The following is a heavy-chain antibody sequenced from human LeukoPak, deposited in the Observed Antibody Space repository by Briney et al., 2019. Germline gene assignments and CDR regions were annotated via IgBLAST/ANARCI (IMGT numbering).Heavy chain of an antibody. CDR3: ARSGTSRYYFYGMDV. CDR1: GGSISSYY. CDR2: IYYSGST. Sequence: SETLSLTCTVSGGSISSYYWSWIRQPPGKGLEWIGYIYYSGSTNYNPSLKSRVTISVDTSKNQFSLKLNSVTATDTAVYYCARSGTSRYYFYGMDVWGQGATVTVSS. D-gene: IGHD1/OR15-1a*01. V-gene: IGHV4-59*08. J-gene: IGHJ6*02.